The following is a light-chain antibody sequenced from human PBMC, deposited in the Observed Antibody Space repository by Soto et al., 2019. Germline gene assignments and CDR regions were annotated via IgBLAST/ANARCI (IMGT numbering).Light chain of an antibody. CDR1: QSVLYSSNNKNH. J-gene: IGKJ4*01. V-gene: IGKV4-1*01. CDR2: WAS. CDR3: YHYFSSQLT. Sequence: DVVIIQSPDSLAVSLGERATINCKSSQSVLYSSNNKNHLAWYQQKPGQPPKLVIYWASTRESGVPDRFSGSGSGTDFTLTISSLQAEHAAAYYCYHYFSSQLTFGGGSKGDIK.